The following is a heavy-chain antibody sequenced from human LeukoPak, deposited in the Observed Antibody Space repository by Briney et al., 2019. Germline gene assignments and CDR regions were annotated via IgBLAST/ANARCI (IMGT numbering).Heavy chain of an antibody. V-gene: IGHV3-21*01. J-gene: IGHJ3*02. CDR1: GFSFSSHS. D-gene: IGHD6-13*01. CDR2: ISVSSDYI. Sequence: GGSLRLSCAASGFSFSSHSMNWVRQAPGKGLEWVSSISVSSDYIYYADSVKGRFTISRDNAKNSLYLQMNSLRAEDTAVYYWARGDPLVSAFDIWGQRKMGTVSS. CDR3: ARGDPLVSAFDI.